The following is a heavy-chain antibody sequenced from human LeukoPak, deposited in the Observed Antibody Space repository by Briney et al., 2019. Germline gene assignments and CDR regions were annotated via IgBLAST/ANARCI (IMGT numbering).Heavy chain of an antibody. J-gene: IGHJ6*02. CDR2: ISSSSSYI. V-gene: IGHV3-21*01. D-gene: IGHD3-10*01. Sequence: GGSLRLSCAASGFTFSSYSMNWVRQAPGKGLEWVSSISSSSSYIYYADSVKGRFTISRDNAKNSLYLQMNSLRAEDTAVYYCARDGPHGSGYGMDVWGQGTTVTVSS. CDR1: GFTFSSYS. CDR3: ARDGPHGSGYGMDV.